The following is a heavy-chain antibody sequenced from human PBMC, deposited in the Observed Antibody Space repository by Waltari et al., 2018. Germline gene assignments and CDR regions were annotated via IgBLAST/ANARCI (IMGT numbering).Heavy chain of an antibody. J-gene: IGHJ5*02. Sequence: QVQLQQWGAGLLKPSETLSLTCAVYGGSFSGYYWSWIRQPPGKGLEWIGEINHSGSTNYNPSLKSRVTISVDTSKNQFSLKLSSVTAADTAVYYCAREEVPYDYVWGSYRSQGFDPWGQGTLVTVSS. CDR2: INHSGST. D-gene: IGHD3-16*02. CDR1: GGSFSGYY. V-gene: IGHV4-34*01. CDR3: AREEVPYDYVWGSYRSQGFDP.